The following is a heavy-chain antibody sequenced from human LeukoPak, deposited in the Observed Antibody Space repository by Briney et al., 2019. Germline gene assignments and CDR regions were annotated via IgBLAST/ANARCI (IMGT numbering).Heavy chain of an antibody. V-gene: IGHV3-33*01. Sequence: GGSLRLSCAASGFTFSSYGMHWVRQAPGKGLEWVAVLWYDGSNKYYADSVKGRFTISRDNSKNTLYLQMNGLRAEDTAVYYCARDLTMVRTMLGYWGQGTLVTVSS. J-gene: IGHJ4*02. D-gene: IGHD3-10*01. CDR2: LWYDGSNK. CDR3: ARDLTMVRTMLGY. CDR1: GFTFSSYG.